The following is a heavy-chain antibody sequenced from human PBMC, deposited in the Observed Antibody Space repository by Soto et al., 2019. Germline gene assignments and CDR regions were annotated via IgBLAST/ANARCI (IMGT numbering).Heavy chain of an antibody. CDR2: VNPILSMS. Sequence: QVQLVQSGAEVKRPGSSVKVSCKASGDTFSFYSIIWVRQAPGLGLEWMGRVNPILSMSNYAQRFQGRVTMTADKSTSTAYMELSCLRSEDTAMYYCATSYGSGYRAFDYWGQGALVTVSS. V-gene: IGHV1-69*04. CDR3: ATSYGSGYRAFDY. D-gene: IGHD3-10*01. CDR1: GDTFSFYS. J-gene: IGHJ4*02.